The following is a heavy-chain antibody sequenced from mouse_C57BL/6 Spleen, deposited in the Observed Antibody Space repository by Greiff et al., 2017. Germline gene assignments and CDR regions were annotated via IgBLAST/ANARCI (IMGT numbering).Heavy chain of an antibody. CDR3: ARWGDSYYFDY. CDR2: IDPSDSYT. Sequence: QVQLKQPGAELVRPGTSVKLSCKASGYTFTSYWMHWVKQRPGQGLEWIGVIDPSDSYTNYNQKFKGKATLTVDTSSSTAYMQLSSLTSEDSAVYYCARWGDSYYFDYWGQGTTLTVSS. J-gene: IGHJ2*01. CDR1: GYTFTSYW. V-gene: IGHV1-59*01.